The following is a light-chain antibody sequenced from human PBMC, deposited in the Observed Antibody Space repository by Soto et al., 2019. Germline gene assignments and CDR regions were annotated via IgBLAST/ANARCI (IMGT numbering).Light chain of an antibody. V-gene: IGKV1-39*01. CDR3: QQSYSTTWT. J-gene: IGKJ1*01. CDR2: AAS. Sequence: DIQMTQSPSSLSASVVYRVTITCGASQGISTYLNWYQQKPGKAPKLLIYAASSLQSGVPSRFSGSGSETDFTLTISSLQPEDFATYSCQQSYSTTWTFGQGTKVDIK. CDR1: QGISTY.